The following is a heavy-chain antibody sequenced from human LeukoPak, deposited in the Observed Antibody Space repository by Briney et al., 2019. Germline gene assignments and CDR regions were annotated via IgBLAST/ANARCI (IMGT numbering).Heavy chain of an antibody. Sequence: GGSLRLSCAASGFTVSSNYMSWVRQAPGKGLEWVSVIYSGGSTYYADSVKGRFTISRDNSKNTLYLQMNSLRAEDTAVYYCARDGDHDYGDYVCPGDYYGLDVWRQETTVTVSS. CDR3: ARDGDHDYGDYVCPGDYYGLDV. CDR1: GFTVSSNY. D-gene: IGHD4-17*01. V-gene: IGHV3-53*01. J-gene: IGHJ6*01. CDR2: IYSGGST.